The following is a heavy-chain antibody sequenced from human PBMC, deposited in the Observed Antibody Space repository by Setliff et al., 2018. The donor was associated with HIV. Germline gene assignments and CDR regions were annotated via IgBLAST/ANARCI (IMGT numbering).Heavy chain of an antibody. CDR3: ARVITMIWTTFDP. CDR1: GDSINSGSYY. J-gene: IGHJ5*02. Sequence: PSETLSLTCTVSGDSINSGSYYWSWIRQPAGEGLEWIGHIFTSGSTTYNPSLKSRVTISLDKSKNHFSLELRSVTAADTAVYYCARVITMIWTTFDPWGQGTLVTVSS. D-gene: IGHD3-22*01. CDR2: IFTSGST. V-gene: IGHV4-61*09.